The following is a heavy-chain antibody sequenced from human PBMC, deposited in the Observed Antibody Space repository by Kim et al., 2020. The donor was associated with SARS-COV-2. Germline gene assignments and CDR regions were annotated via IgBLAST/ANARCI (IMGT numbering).Heavy chain of an antibody. CDR2: ISWNSGTI. CDR3: AKDVGHEYCRGGSCDALAI. V-gene: IGHV3-9*01. Sequence: GGSLRLSCAASGFTFGDYAMHWVRQAPGKGLEWVSGISWNSGTIGYADSVKGRFTISRDNAKNSLYLQMNSLRPEDAALYYCAKDVGHEYCRGGSCDALAIWGQGTMVTFSS. CDR1: GFTFGDYA. D-gene: IGHD2-15*01. J-gene: IGHJ3*02.